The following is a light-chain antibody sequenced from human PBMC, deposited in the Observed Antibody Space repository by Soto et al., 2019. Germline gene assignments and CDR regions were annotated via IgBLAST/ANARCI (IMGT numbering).Light chain of an antibody. CDR3: QQYGISPSWT. CDR2: GAS. J-gene: IGKJ1*01. Sequence: EIVMTQSPATLSVSPGERATLSCSARQSVTGNYLAWYQQKPGQAPRLLIYGASSRATGIPDRFSGSGSGTDFTLTISRLEPEDFAVYYCQQYGISPSWTFGQGTKVDI. V-gene: IGKV3-20*01. CDR1: QSVTGNY.